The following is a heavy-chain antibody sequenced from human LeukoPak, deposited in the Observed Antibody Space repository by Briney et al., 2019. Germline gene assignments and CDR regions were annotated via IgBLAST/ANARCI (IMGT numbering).Heavy chain of an antibody. CDR2: IKQDGSEK. J-gene: IGHJ6*04. CDR1: GFTFSSYW. CDR3: ARRGGSSWGV. V-gene: IGHV3-7*01. Sequence: GGSLRLSCAASGFTFSSYWISWVRQAPGKGLEWVANIKQDGSEKYYVDSVKGRFTISRDNAKNSLYLQMNSLRAEDTAVYYCARRGGSSWGVWGKGTTVTISS. D-gene: IGHD6-13*01.